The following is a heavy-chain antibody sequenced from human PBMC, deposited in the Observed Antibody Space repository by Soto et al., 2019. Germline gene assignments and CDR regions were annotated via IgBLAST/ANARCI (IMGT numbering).Heavy chain of an antibody. Sequence: EVQLLESGGGLVRPGGSLRLSCAASGFTFSSYAMNWVRQAPGKGLEWVSAISGSGGTTYYADSVKGRFTISRDNSKKMLFLQMNSLRAEDTAIYYCAKDVGRDVVTTDCAFDIWGQGTMVTVSS. CDR2: ISGSGGTT. V-gene: IGHV3-23*01. J-gene: IGHJ3*02. CDR3: AKDVGRDVVTTDCAFDI. CDR1: GFTFSSYA. D-gene: IGHD2-21*02.